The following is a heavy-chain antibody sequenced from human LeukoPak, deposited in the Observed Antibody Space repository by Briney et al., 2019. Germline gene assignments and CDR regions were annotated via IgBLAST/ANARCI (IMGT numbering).Heavy chain of an antibody. D-gene: IGHD4-17*01. CDR1: GGSISSYY. V-gene: IGHV4-59*01. Sequence: PSETLSLTCTVSGGSISSYYWSWIRQPPGKGLEWIGYIYYSESTNYNPSLKSRVAISVDTSKNQFSLKLSSVTAADTAVYYCARGLNYGVFDYWGQGTLVTVSS. J-gene: IGHJ4*02. CDR3: ARGLNYGVFDY. CDR2: IYYSEST.